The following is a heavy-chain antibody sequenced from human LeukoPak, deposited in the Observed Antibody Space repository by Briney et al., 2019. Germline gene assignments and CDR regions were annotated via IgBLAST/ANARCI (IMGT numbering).Heavy chain of an antibody. CDR1: GFTFSSYW. Sequence: PGGSLRLSCAASGFTFSSYWMHWVRQAPGKGLVWVSRISTDGSSTTYADSVKGRFTVSRDNAKNTLYLQMNSLRAEDTAVYYCARWGYSSGSWGQGTLVTVSS. CDR3: ARWGYSSGS. V-gene: IGHV3-74*01. D-gene: IGHD6-19*01. CDR2: ISTDGSST. J-gene: IGHJ5*02.